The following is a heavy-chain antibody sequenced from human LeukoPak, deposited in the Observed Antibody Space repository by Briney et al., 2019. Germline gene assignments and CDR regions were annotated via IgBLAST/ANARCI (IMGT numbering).Heavy chain of an antibody. CDR2: INHSGST. V-gene: IGHV4-34*01. Sequence: PSETLSLTRAVYGGSFSGYYWSWIRQPPGKGLEWIGEINHSGSTNYNPSLKSRVTISVDTSKNQFSLKLSSVTAADTAVYYCAREEYGDYTPYYFDYWGQGTLVTVSS. CDR3: AREEYGDYTPYYFDY. CDR1: GGSFSGYY. J-gene: IGHJ4*02. D-gene: IGHD4-17*01.